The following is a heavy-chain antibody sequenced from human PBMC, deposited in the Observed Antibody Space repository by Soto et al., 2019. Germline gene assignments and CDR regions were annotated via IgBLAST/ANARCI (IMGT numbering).Heavy chain of an antibody. J-gene: IGHJ4*02. V-gene: IGHV1-2*02. D-gene: IGHD3-10*01. CDR2: INPNNGGT. CDR1: GYFFTSYY. CDR3: AREVTYGGGSFSLGL. Sequence: ASVKVSCKTSGYFFTSYYIHWVRQARGQGLEWMGWINPNNGGTNSAQKFQGRVTMTSDTSINTAYMEITSLRSDDTALYYCAREVTYGGGSFSLGLWDQGTRVTVSS.